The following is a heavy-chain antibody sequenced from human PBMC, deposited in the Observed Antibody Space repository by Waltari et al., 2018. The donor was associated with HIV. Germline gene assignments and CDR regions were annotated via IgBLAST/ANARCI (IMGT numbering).Heavy chain of an antibody. Sequence: QVQLQQWGAGLLKPSETLSLTCAVYGGSFSDYYWSWIRQPPGKGLEWIGEINHSGSTNYNPSLKSRVTISVDTSKNQFSLKLSSVTAADTAVYYCARQLHAPWRTIVIRGAYFDYWGQGTLVTVSS. CDR3: ARQLHAPWRTIVIRGAYFDY. V-gene: IGHV4-34*02. CDR1: GGSFSDYY. CDR2: INHSGST. D-gene: IGHD4-4*01. J-gene: IGHJ4*02.